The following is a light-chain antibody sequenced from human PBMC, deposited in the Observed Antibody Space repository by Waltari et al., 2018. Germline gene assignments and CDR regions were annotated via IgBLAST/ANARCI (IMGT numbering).Light chain of an antibody. V-gene: IGKV4-1*01. CDR3: QQYYDIPWT. J-gene: IGKJ1*01. CDR2: WAS. Sequence: DIVMTQSPDSLAVSLGERVTINCKSSQSVLYSSNRQNYLAWYQQKPGPPPKLLIYWASARESGVPDRFSGSESGTDFTLTISSLQAEDVAVYYCQQYYDIPWTFGQGTKVEIK. CDR1: QSVLYSSNRQNY.